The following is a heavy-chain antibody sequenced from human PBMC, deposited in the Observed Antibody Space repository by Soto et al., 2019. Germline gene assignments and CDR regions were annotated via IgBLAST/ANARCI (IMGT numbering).Heavy chain of an antibody. CDR3: ASRVLCDMDV. J-gene: IGHJ6*02. Sequence: QEQLVQSGAEVKEPGASLKVSCKASGDTFTTNFIHWVRQAPGQGLEWMGRINPNSGATLYARKFQGRLTLTTDTSTSTVYLDLNGLKPEDSTVYYCASRVLCDMDVWGQGTTVTVSS. V-gene: IGHV1-46*01. CDR1: GDTFTTNF. D-gene: IGHD2-21*01. CDR2: INPNSGAT.